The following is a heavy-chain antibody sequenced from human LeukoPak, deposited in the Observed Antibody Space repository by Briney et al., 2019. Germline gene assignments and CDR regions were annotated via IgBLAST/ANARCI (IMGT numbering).Heavy chain of an antibody. J-gene: IGHJ1*01. Sequence: SETLSLTCAVYGGSFSGYYWSWIRQPPGKGLEWIGEINHSGSTNYNPSLKSRVTISVDKSKNQFSLKLSSVTAADTAVYYCARSTTVVTRAEYFQHWGQGTLVTVSS. D-gene: IGHD4-23*01. CDR2: INHSGST. V-gene: IGHV4-34*01. CDR3: ARSTTVVTRAEYFQH. CDR1: GGSFSGYY.